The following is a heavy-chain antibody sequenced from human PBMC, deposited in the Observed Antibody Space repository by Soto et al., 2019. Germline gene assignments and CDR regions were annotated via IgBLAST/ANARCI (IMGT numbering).Heavy chain of an antibody. CDR3: ARDRVEAALGTFDQ. D-gene: IGHD6-13*01. Sequence: QVQLVQSGAEVKKPGASVKVSCKTSGYTFSTYPISWVRQAPGQGLEWVGWISTYNGKTNYGQKFQGRVPITTDTSTSTAYMDLRNLRSDDTAVYYCARDRVEAALGTFDQWGQGTLVTVSS. CDR1: GYTFSTYP. CDR2: ISTYNGKT. J-gene: IGHJ4*02. V-gene: IGHV1-18*01.